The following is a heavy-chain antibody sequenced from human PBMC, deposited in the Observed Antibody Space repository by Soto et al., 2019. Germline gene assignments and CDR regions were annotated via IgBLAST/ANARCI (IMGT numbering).Heavy chain of an antibody. CDR1: GFTFSSYS. CDR3: ARDRVAAGTYYYYMDV. J-gene: IGHJ6*03. D-gene: IGHD6-13*01. V-gene: IGHV3-21*01. Sequence: EVQLVESGGGLVKPGGSLRLSCAGSGFTFSSYSMNWVRQAPGKGLEWVSSISSSSSYIYYADSVKGRFTISRDNAKNSLYLQMNSLRAEDTAVYYCARDRVAAGTYYYYMDVWGKGTTVTVSS. CDR2: ISSSSSYI.